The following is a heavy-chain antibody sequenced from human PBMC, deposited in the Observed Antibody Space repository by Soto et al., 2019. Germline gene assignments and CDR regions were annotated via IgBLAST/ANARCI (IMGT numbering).Heavy chain of an antibody. J-gene: IGHJ4*02. V-gene: IGHV3-33*01. Sequence: QVQLVESGGGVVQPGRSLRLSCAASGFTFSSYGMHWVRQAPGKGLEWVAVIWYDGGNKYYADSVKGRFTISRDNSKNTLYLQMNSLRAEDTAVYYCARDALDYADSFDYWGQGTLVTVSS. CDR3: ARDALDYADSFDY. D-gene: IGHD4-17*01. CDR1: GFTFSSYG. CDR2: IWYDGGNK.